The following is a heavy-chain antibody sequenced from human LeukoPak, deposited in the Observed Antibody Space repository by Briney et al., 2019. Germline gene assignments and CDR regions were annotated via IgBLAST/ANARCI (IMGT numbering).Heavy chain of an antibody. CDR1: GFTFSSYA. D-gene: IGHD3-10*01. CDR3: AKGGVPGYYFDY. J-gene: IGHJ4*02. V-gene: IGHV3-23*01. CDR2: ISRSGGST. Sequence: GGTLRLSCAASGFTFSSYAMSWVRQTPGKGLEWVSGISRSGGSTYYADSVKGRFTISRDNSKNTLYLQMNSLRAEDTAVYYCAKGGVPGYYFDYWGQGTLVTVSS.